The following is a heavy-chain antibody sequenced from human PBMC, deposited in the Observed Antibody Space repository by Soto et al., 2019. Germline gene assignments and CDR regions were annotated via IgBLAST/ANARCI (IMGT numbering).Heavy chain of an antibody. D-gene: IGHD2-15*01. CDR1: GYIFSNYG. Sequence: QFQLVQSGAEVKKPGASMKVACKASGYIFSNYGITWVRQAPGQGLEWMGWISTYNGNTDYAQNVKGRVTMTTDTATSTVYMELASLRSDDTAVYFCARAVGHCSDSSCYSSSFSIYNYALDVWGQGTTVTVSS. CDR3: ARAVGHCSDSSCYSSSFSIYNYALDV. CDR2: ISTYNGNT. J-gene: IGHJ6*02. V-gene: IGHV1-18*04.